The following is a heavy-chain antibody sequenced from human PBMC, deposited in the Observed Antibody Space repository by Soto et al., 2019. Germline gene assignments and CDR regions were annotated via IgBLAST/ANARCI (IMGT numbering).Heavy chain of an antibody. V-gene: IGHV1-3*01. CDR3: ARGPGGPAGPGDY. CDR2: INAGNGNT. Sequence: QVQLVQSGAEVKKPGASVKVSCKASGYTFTSYAMHWVRQAPGQRLEWMGWINAGNGNTKYSQKFQGRGTXTXDXXASTAYMELSSLRSEDTAVYYCARGPGGPAGPGDYWGQGTLVTVSS. J-gene: IGHJ4*02. D-gene: IGHD2-15*01. CDR1: GYTFTSYA.